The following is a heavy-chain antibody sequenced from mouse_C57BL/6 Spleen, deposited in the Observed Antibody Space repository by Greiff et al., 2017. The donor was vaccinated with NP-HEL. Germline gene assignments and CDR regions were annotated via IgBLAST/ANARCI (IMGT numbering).Heavy chain of an antibody. CDR2: IDPEDGDT. Sequence: VQLQQSGAELVKPGASVKLSCTASGYNFKDYYMHWVKQRTEQGLEWIGRIDPEDGDTKYAPKFKGKATITADTSSNTAYLQLSSLTSEDTAVYYCARSEDDYDYFGYWGQGTTLTVSA. D-gene: IGHD2-4*01. J-gene: IGHJ2*01. V-gene: IGHV14-2*01. CDR1: GYNFKDYY. CDR3: ARSEDDYDYFGY.